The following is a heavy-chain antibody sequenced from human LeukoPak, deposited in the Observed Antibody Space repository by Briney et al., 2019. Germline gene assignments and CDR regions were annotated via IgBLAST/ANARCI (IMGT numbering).Heavy chain of an antibody. CDR2: ITWDGGST. J-gene: IGHJ2*01. CDR1: GFSFDDYT. Sequence: GGSLRLSCAASGFSFDDYTMHWVRQAPGKGLEWVSLITWDGGSTYYADSVKGRFTISRANNENSLYLQMNSLRTEDTALYYCAKEVASYGSGHWYFDLWGRGTLVTVSS. V-gene: IGHV3-43*01. D-gene: IGHD5-18*01. CDR3: AKEVASYGSGHWYFDL.